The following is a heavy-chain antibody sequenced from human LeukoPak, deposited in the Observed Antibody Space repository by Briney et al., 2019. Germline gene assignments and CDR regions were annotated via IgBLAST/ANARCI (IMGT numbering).Heavy chain of an antibody. Sequence: GGSLRLSCAESGFIFSSYAMSWVRQAPGEGLEWVSAISAGGGTTYYADSVKGRFTISRDKSKNTLYLQMNSLRAEDTAVYYCAKGYYYGSGSFRWFDPWGQGTLVTVSS. V-gene: IGHV3-23*01. D-gene: IGHD3-10*01. CDR3: AKGYYYGSGSFRWFDP. CDR2: ISAGGGTT. J-gene: IGHJ5*02. CDR1: GFIFSSYA.